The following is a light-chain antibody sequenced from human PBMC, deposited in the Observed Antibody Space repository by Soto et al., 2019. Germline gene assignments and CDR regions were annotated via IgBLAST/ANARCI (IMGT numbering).Light chain of an antibody. J-gene: IGLJ2*01. V-gene: IGLV2-14*01. CDR2: EVS. CDR3: SSYTSSSTLV. Sequence: QSVLTQPASVSGSPGQSITISCTGTSSDVGGYNYVSWYQQHPGKAPKLMIYEVSNRPSGVSNRFSASKSGNTVSLTISGLQVEDEAVYYCSSYTSSSTLVFGGETKLTVL. CDR1: SSDVGGYNY.